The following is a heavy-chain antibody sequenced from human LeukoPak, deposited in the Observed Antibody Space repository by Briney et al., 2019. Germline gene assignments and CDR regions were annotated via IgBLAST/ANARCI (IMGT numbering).Heavy chain of an antibody. V-gene: IGHV3-7*03. CDR1: GFTFSSYW. Sequence: GGSLRLSCAPSGFTFSSYWMSRVRQAPGKGLEWVANIKQDGSEKYYVDSVKGRFTISRDNAKNSLYLQMNSVRAEDTAVYYCARKAYGLDVWGKGTTVTVSS. CDR3: ARKAYGLDV. CDR2: IKQDGSEK. J-gene: IGHJ6*04.